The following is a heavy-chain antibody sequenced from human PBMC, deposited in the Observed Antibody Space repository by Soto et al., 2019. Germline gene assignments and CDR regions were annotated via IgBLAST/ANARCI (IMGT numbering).Heavy chain of an antibody. Sequence: GGSLRLSCVGAGFTCSGYSMAWIRYAPGRGLEWVASISSRSTNIDYTDSVNGRFTISRDNAKNLVSLQISSLRGEHTALYYCAKFTEPGYSSIWYYFEYWGQGTPVAVSS. CDR2: ISSRSTNI. D-gene: IGHD6-19*01. CDR1: GFTCSGYS. V-gene: IGHV3-21*06. CDR3: AKFTEPGYSSIWYYFEY. J-gene: IGHJ4*02.